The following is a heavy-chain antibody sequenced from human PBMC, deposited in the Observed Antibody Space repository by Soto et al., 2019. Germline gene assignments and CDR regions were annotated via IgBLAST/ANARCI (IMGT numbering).Heavy chain of an antibody. D-gene: IGHD6-19*01. CDR2: AYYGGST. Sequence: QLHLQESGPGLVKPSETLSLTCGVSGDSVNNNNFYWGWLRQPPGKALAWIASAYYGGSTYYNPSLKSRATISVDKSKNHFSLDLGPVAAADTSMYFCARGPVGGAFDVWGQGTMVTVSS. V-gene: IGHV4-39*02. CDR3: ARGPVGGAFDV. J-gene: IGHJ3*01. CDR1: GDSVNNNNFY.